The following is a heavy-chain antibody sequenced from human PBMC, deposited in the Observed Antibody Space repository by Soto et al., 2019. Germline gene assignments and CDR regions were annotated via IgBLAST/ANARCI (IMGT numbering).Heavy chain of an antibody. CDR1: GFTFSNYS. CDR3: ARGAGQWLVRMTS. D-gene: IGHD6-19*01. Sequence: VQLVESGGGLVKPGGSLRVSCAASGFTFSNYSMNWVRQTPGKGLEWVSSISSRSRSIFYAGSVKGRFTISRDNAKKSLYLQMNSLRDEDTAVYYCARGAGQWLVRMTSWGQGTLVTVSS. CDR2: ISSRSRSI. J-gene: IGHJ5*02. V-gene: IGHV3-21*01.